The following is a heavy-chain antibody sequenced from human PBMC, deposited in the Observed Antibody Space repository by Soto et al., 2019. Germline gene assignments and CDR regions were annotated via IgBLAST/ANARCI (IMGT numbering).Heavy chain of an antibody. Sequence: EVQLLESGGGLVQPGGSLRLSCAASGFTFSSYAMSWVRQAPGKGLEWVSGISGNGGSTYYADSVKGRFTISRDKSKSTLYLQMNSLRAECTAVYYCAKDYYVSGSRGFFDYWGHGTLVTVSS. CDR1: GFTFSSYA. J-gene: IGHJ4*01. CDR3: AKDYYVSGSRGFFDY. CDR2: ISGNGGST. V-gene: IGHV3-23*01. D-gene: IGHD3-10*01.